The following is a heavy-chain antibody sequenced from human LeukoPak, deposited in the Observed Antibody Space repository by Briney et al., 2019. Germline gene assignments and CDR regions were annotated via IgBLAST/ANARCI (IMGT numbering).Heavy chain of an antibody. D-gene: IGHD3-10*01. J-gene: IGHJ5*02. CDR3: ARVDYYGSGILNWFDP. CDR1: GGTFSSYA. CDR2: IIPIFGTA. Sequence: GASVRVSCKASGGTFSSYAISWVRQAPGQGLEWMGGIIPIFGTANYAQKFQGRVTITTDESTSTAYMELSSLRSEDTAVYHCARVDYYGSGILNWFDPWGQGTLVTVSS. V-gene: IGHV1-69*05.